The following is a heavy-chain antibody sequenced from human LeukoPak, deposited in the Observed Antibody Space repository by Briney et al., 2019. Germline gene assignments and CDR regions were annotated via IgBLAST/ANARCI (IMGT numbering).Heavy chain of an antibody. D-gene: IGHD2/OR15-2a*01. CDR3: ARGGLSIMGY. J-gene: IGHJ4*02. CDR2: ISSSGSTK. Sequence: GGSLRLSCGASGITFNSYSMNWVRQAPGKGLEWVSYISSSGSTKYYADSVKGRFTISRDNARNSLYLQMNSLRAEDTAVYFCARGGLSIMGYWGQGTLVTVSS. V-gene: IGHV3-48*01. CDR1: GITFNSYS.